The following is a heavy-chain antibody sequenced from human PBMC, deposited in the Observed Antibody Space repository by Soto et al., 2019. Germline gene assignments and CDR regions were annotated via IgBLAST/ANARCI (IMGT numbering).Heavy chain of an antibody. CDR2: ISGGGDTT. J-gene: IGHJ4*02. Sequence: EVQLLESGGGLVQPGESLRLSCAGSGFTFNNYAMTWVRQAPGKGPEWASAISGGGDTTYYADSVKGRFTISRDNSKNTLYLQMNSLRAEDTAVYYCAKHGPQYSSSLTHYWGQGTLVTVSS. D-gene: IGHD6-13*01. V-gene: IGHV3-23*01. CDR1: GFTFNNYA. CDR3: AKHGPQYSSSLTHY.